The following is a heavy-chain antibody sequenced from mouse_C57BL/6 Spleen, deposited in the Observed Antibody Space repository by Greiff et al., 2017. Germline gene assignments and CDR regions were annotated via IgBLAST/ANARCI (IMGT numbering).Heavy chain of an antibody. CDR1: GYTFTSYG. J-gene: IGHJ4*01. CDR3: ARGSLFFATVPYAMVY. Sequence: QVQLQQSGAELARPGASVKLSCKASGYTFTSYGISWVKQRTGQGLEWIGEIYPRSGNTYYNEKFKGKATLTADKSSSTAYMELRSLTSEDSAVYVCARGSLFFATVPYAMVYWGQGTSVTVSS. V-gene: IGHV1-81*01. CDR2: IYPRSGNT. D-gene: IGHD1-1*01.